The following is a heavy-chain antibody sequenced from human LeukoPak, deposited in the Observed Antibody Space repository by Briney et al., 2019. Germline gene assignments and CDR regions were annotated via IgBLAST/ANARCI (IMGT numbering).Heavy chain of an antibody. D-gene: IGHD3-10*01. Sequence: SETLSLTCAVYGGSFSGYYWSWIRQPPGKGLKWIGEINHSGSTYYNPSLKSRVTISVDTSKNQFSLKLSSVTAADTAVYYCARDVLLWFGELLPRAFDIWGQGTMVTVSS. J-gene: IGHJ3*02. CDR2: INHSGST. V-gene: IGHV4-34*01. CDR3: ARDVLLWFGELLPRAFDI. CDR1: GGSFSGYY.